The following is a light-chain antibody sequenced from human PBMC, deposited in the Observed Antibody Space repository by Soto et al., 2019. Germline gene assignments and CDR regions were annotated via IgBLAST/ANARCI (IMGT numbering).Light chain of an antibody. CDR3: AAWDDSLTGYV. J-gene: IGLJ1*01. CDR2: SNN. CDR1: NSNIGSNA. Sequence: QSVLTQPPSASGTPGQSVTISCSGSNSNIGSNAVNWYQQLPGTAPKLLIYSNNQRPSGVPDRFSVSKSGTSASLAISGLQSEDEADYFCAAWDDSLTGYVFGTGTKVTVL. V-gene: IGLV1-44*01.